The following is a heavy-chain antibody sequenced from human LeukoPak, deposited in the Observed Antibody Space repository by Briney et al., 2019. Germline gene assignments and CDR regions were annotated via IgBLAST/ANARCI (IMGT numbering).Heavy chain of an antibody. CDR3: ARGSSSRNVGNFDY. V-gene: IGHV3-7*04. CDR2: IKQDESEK. Sequence: PGGSLRLSCVASRFTFSSFWMSWVRPAPGKGLEWVANIKQDESEKYYVDSVKGRFTISRDNAKNSLYLQMNSLRAEDTAVYYCARGSSSRNVGNFDYWGQGTLVTVSS. D-gene: IGHD3-10*01. J-gene: IGHJ4*02. CDR1: RFTFSSFW.